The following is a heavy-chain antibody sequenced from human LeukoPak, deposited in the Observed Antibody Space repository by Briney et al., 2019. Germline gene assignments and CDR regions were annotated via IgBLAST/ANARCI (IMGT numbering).Heavy chain of an antibody. J-gene: IGHJ6*03. CDR2: ISGTGGYT. V-gene: IGHV3-23*01. D-gene: IGHD6-13*01. CDR3: ARVVSSSWSVFYCYYMDV. Sequence: GGSLRLSCAASGFTFSSYAMSWVRQAPGKGLEWVSAISGTGGYTYYADSVKGRFTISRDNSKNTLYLQMNSLRAEDTAVYYCARVVSSSWSVFYCYYMDVWGKGTTVTVSS. CDR1: GFTFSSYA.